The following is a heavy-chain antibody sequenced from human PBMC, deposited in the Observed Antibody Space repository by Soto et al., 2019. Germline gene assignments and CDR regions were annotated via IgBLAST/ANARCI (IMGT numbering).Heavy chain of an antibody. CDR1: GYTFTSYG. D-gene: IGHD4-4*01. Sequence: ASVKVSCKASGYTFTSYGIHWVRQAPGQGLEWMGWISAYNGNTNYAQKLQGRVNMTTDTSTSTAYMELRSLRSDDTAVYYCARATRDDYNLALDYWGQGTLVTVSS. CDR3: ARATRDDYNLALDY. J-gene: IGHJ4*02. V-gene: IGHV1-18*01. CDR2: ISAYNGNT.